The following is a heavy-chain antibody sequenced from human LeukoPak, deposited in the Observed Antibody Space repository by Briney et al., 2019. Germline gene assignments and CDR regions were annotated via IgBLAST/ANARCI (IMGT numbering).Heavy chain of an antibody. CDR3: ARGRRVGDYDY. J-gene: IGHJ4*02. CDR2: IYHTGST. D-gene: IGHD4-17*01. V-gene: IGHV4-4*02. CDR1: GGSISSTNW. Sequence: SETLSLTCAVSGGSISSTNWWSWVRQPPGKGLEWIGEIYHTGSTNYNPSLKSRVTISVDKSKNQFSLKLSPVTAADTAVYYCARGRRVGDYDYWGQGTLVTVSS.